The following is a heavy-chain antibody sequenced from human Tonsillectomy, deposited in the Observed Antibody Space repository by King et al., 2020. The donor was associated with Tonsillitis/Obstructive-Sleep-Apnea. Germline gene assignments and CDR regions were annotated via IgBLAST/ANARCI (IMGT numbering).Heavy chain of an antibody. CDR2: FYPGDSDT. D-gene: IGHD5-24*01. CDR3: ARLSRDNFESFDY. CDR1: GYTFTSYW. V-gene: IGHV5-51*01. Sequence: VQLVQSGAEVKMPGESLKISCKGSGYTFTSYWIAWVRQMPGRGLEWMGSFYPGDSDTRYSPSFQGQVTISADKSISTAYLQWSSLKASDTAMYYCARLSRDNFESFDYWGQGTLVTVSS. J-gene: IGHJ4*02.